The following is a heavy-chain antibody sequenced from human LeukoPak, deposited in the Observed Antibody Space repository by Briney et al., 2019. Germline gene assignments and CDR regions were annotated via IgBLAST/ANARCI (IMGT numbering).Heavy chain of an antibody. CDR3: ARVGGSYGSRSLDY. CDR1: GFTFSSYS. CDR2: ISSSSSYI. D-gene: IGHD1-26*01. J-gene: IGHJ4*02. V-gene: IGHV3-21*01. Sequence: GGSLRLSCAASGFTFSSYSMNWVRQAPGKGLEWVSSISSSSSYIYYADSVKGRFTISRDNAKNSLYLQMNSLRAEDTAVYYCARVGGSYGSRSLDYWGQGTLVTVSS.